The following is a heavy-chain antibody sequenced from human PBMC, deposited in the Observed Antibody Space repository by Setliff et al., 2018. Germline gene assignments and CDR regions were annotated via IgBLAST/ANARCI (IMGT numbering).Heavy chain of an antibody. V-gene: IGHV3-73*01. J-gene: IGHJ4*02. D-gene: IGHD2-2*01. CDR2: IRSKANSYAT. CDR1: GFSFSDSA. Sequence: GGSLRLSCAASGFSFSDSAMHWVRQASGKGLEWIGRIRSKANSYATAYAASVKGRFTISRDNSKNTLYLQMDSLRVEDTAVYYCVRGEMFSTSPRADWGQGTQVTVSS. CDR3: VRGEMFSTSPRAD.